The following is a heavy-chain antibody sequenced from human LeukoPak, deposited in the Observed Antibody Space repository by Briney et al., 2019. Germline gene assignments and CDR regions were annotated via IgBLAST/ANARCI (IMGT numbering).Heavy chain of an antibody. CDR3: ARVLVGGPISPDGY. D-gene: IGHD4-23*01. CDR1: GYTFTSHG. CDR2: ISAYNGNT. J-gene: IGHJ4*02. V-gene: IGHV1-18*01. Sequence: ASVKVSCKASGYTFTSHGISWVRQAPGQGLEWMGWISAYNGNTNYAQKLQGRVTMTTDTSTSTAYMELRSLRPDDTAVYYCARVLVGGPISPDGYWGQGTLVTVSS.